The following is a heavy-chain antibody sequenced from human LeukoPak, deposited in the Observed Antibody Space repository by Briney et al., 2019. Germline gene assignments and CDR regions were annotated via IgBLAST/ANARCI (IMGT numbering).Heavy chain of an antibody. J-gene: IGHJ4*02. CDR1: GFTFSSYA. CDR2: ISENDGST. Sequence: GGSLRLPCTVSGFTFSSYAMNWVSQAPGKGLEWVLGISENDGSTYYADSVRGRFTISRDNSKNTLYLQMNSLRADEDTAIYYCGRFATVEASTPHYFDSWGQGTLVTVSS. CDR3: GRFATVEASTPHYFDS. D-gene: IGHD2-15*01. V-gene: IGHV3-23*01.